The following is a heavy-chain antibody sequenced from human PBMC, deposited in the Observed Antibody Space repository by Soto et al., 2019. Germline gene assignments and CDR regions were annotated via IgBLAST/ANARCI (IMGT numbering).Heavy chain of an antibody. V-gene: IGHV3-11*01. CDR2: ISSSGSTI. Sequence: QEQLVESGGGLVKPGGSLRLYCAASGFTFSEYFMTWIRQAPGKGLEWVSYISSSGSTIYYADSVKGRFTISRDNAKNSLYLEMNSLRAEDTAVYYCARDCGSCYSGFDYWGQGTLVTVSS. CDR1: GFTFSEYF. D-gene: IGHD2-15*01. J-gene: IGHJ4*02. CDR3: ARDCGSCYSGFDY.